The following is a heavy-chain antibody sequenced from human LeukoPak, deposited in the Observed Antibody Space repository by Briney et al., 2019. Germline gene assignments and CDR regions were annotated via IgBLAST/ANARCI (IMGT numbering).Heavy chain of an antibody. CDR3: ARYTRDYGSGSYVDY. Sequence: SETLSLTCTVSGGSIRRYYWSWIRQPPGKGLEGIGYIYYSGSTNYNPSLKSRVTISVDTSKNQISLKLSSVTAADTAVYYCARYTRDYGSGSYVDYWGPGTLVTVSS. CDR1: GGSIRRYY. V-gene: IGHV4-59*08. J-gene: IGHJ4*02. D-gene: IGHD3-10*01. CDR2: IYYSGST.